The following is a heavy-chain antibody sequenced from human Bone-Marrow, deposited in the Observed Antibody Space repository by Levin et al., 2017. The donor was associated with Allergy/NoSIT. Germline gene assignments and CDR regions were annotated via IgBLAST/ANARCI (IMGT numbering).Heavy chain of an antibody. CDR3: VRYHRGGGTYYFDY. V-gene: IGHV3-7*01. D-gene: IGHD2-15*01. CDR2: IREGGNGI. CDR1: GFTFSTYS. Sequence: PGGSLRLSCVASGFTFSTYSMSWVRQAPGKGLEWVANIREGGNGIYYVDSVKGRFTITRDDAKNSLYLQMNSLRAEDTAVYYCVRYHRGGGTYYFDYWGQGTLVPVSS. J-gene: IGHJ4*02.